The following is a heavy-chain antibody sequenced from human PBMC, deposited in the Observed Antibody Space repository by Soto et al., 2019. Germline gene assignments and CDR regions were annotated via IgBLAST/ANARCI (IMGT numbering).Heavy chain of an antibody. Sequence: QVQLVQSGAEVKKPGASVKVSCKASGYTFTNNDVSWVRQATGQGLEWMGWMNPGSGDTGYAQKFKGRVTMTRDISIATAYMELNRLTSKDTAIYYCARMESFGSLNWFDPWGQGTLFTVS. D-gene: IGHD5-18*01. J-gene: IGHJ5*02. CDR2: MNPGSGDT. CDR1: GYTFTNND. V-gene: IGHV1-8*02. CDR3: ARMESFGSLNWFDP.